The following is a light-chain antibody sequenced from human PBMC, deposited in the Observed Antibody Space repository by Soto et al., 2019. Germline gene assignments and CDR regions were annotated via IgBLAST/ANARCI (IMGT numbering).Light chain of an antibody. CDR2: AAS. J-gene: IGKJ5*01. CDR3: HQSYDIPT. V-gene: IGKV1-39*01. Sequence: DIQMTQSPSSLSASVVDRVTITCRARQNINSYLNWYQQKPGKAPKLLIYAASSLQSGVPSRFSGSGSGTDFTLTVSSLQPEDFATYYCHQSYDIPTFGQGTRLEIK. CDR1: QNINSY.